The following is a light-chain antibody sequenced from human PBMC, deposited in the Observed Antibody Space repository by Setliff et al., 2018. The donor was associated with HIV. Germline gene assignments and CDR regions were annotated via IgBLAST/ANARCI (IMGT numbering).Light chain of an antibody. CDR2: DTS. Sequence: QAVVTQEPSLTVSPGGTVTLTCGSITGTVTSGHYPYWFRQKPGQAPRTLIYDTSNKHSWTPARFSGSLLGGKAALTLSGAQPEDEAAYFCFLTYSGARRVFGGGTKVTVL. V-gene: IGLV7-46*01. J-gene: IGLJ3*02. CDR3: FLTYSGARRV. CDR1: TGTVTSGHY.